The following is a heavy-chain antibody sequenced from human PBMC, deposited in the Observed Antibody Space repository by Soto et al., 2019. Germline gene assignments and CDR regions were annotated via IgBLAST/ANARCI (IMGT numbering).Heavy chain of an antibody. V-gene: IGHV1-8*01. CDR1: GYTFTSYD. J-gene: IGHJ6*02. Sequence: ASVKVSCKASGYTFTSYDINWVRQATGQGLEWMGWMNPNSGNTGYAQKFQGRVTMTRNTSISTAYMELSSLRSEDTAVYYCARGALPYGVTIFGVVRNYYGMDVWGQGTTVTVSS. CDR3: ARGALPYGVTIFGVVRNYYGMDV. CDR2: MNPNSGNT. D-gene: IGHD3-3*01.